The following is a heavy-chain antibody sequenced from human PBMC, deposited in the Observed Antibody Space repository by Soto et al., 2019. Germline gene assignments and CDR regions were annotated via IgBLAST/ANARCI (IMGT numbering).Heavy chain of an antibody. Sequence: PGGSMLLYSAASGFTFSSYGMHWVRQAPGKGLEWVAVISYDGSNKYYADSVKGRFTISRDNSKNTLYLQMNSLRAEDTAVYYCAKAYVVGATGSLDYWGQGT. J-gene: IGHJ4*02. D-gene: IGHD1-26*01. CDR1: GFTFSSYG. CDR2: ISYDGSNK. V-gene: IGHV3-30*18. CDR3: AKAYVVGATGSLDY.